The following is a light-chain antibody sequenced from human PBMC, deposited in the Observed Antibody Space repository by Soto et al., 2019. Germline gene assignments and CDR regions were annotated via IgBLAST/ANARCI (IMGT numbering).Light chain of an antibody. J-gene: IGKJ5*01. CDR3: QQYNNWPFS. Sequence: IQFTQSPSSLSGSVGDRVTITCRASQTISSWLAWYQQKPGKAPKLLIYKASSLESGVPSRFSGSGSGTEFTLTISGLRSEDSAVYFCQQYNNWPFSFGQGTRLEIK. V-gene: IGKV1-5*03. CDR2: KAS. CDR1: QTISSW.